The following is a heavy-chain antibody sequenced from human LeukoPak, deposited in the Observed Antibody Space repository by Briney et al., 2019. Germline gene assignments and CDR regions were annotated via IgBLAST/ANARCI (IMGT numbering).Heavy chain of an antibody. V-gene: IGHV5-51*01. CDR2: IYPGDSDT. Sequence: YWSWIRQPPGKGLEWLGIIYPGDSDTRYSPSFQGQVTISADKSISTAYLQWSSLKASDTAMYYCARRVDFPNWFDPWGQGTLVTVSS. J-gene: IGHJ5*02. CDR3: ARRVDFPNWFDP. CDR1: YW. D-gene: IGHD3-3*01.